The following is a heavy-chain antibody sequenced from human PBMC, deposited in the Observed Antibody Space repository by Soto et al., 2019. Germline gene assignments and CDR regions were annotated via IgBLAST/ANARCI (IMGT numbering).Heavy chain of an antibody. Sequence: GESLKISCKGSGYNFAGYWIAWVRQMPEKGLELMGIIYPSDSDTRYRPSFQGQVTISADKSISSAYLQWSSLRASDTAMYYCARGGVSTRTFDYWGQGTPVTVSS. J-gene: IGHJ4*02. D-gene: IGHD3-3*01. CDR2: IYPSDSDT. CDR1: GYNFAGYW. CDR3: ARGGVSTRTFDY. V-gene: IGHV5-51*01.